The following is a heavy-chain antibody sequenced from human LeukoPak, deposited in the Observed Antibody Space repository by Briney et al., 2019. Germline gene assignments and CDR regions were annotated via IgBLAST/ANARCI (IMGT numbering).Heavy chain of an antibody. V-gene: IGHV1-18*01. CDR2: ISAYNGNT. D-gene: IGHD6-19*01. CDR3: ARDPSGQWLVQNNAFDI. Sequence: ASVKVSCKASGYTFTSYGISWVRQAPGQGLEWMGWISAYNGNTNYAQKLQGRVTMTTDTSTSTAYMELRSLRSDDTAVYYCARDPSGQWLVQNNAFDIWGQGTMVTVSS. J-gene: IGHJ3*02. CDR1: GYTFTSYG.